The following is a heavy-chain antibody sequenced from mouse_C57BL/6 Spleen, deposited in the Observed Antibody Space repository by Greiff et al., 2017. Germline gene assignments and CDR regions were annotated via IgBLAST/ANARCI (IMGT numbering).Heavy chain of an antibody. CDR3: ARARGAY. CDR1: GYTFTSYW. CDR2: IDPSDSYT. J-gene: IGHJ3*01. V-gene: IGHV1-50*01. Sequence: QVQLQQPGAELVKPGASVKLSCKASGYTFTSYWMQWVKQRPGQGLEWIGEIDPSDSYTNYNQKFKGKATLTVDTYSRTAYMQLSSLTSEGSAVYYCARARGAYWGQGTLVTVSA.